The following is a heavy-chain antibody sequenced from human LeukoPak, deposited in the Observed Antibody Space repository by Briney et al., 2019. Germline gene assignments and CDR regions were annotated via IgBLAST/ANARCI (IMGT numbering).Heavy chain of an antibody. CDR2: ISYDGSNK. Sequence: GGSLRLSCAASGFTFSSYGMHWVRQAPGKGLEWVAVISYDGSNKYYADSVKGRFTISRDNAKNSLYLQMNSLRAEDTAVYYCARDLADWNNNWFDPWGQGTLVTVSS. V-gene: IGHV3-30*03. CDR1: GFTFSSYG. D-gene: IGHD1/OR15-1a*01. J-gene: IGHJ5*02. CDR3: ARDLADWNNNWFDP.